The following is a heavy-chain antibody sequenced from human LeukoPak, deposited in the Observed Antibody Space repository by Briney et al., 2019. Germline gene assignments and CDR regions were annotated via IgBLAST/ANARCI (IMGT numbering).Heavy chain of an antibody. Sequence: GGSLRLSCAASGFTFSSYWMHWVRQAPGKGLVWVSRINSDGSSTSYADSVEGRFTISRDNAKNTLYLQMNSLRAEDTAVYYCARIYGSGSYYQLDYWGQGTLVTVSS. D-gene: IGHD3-10*01. CDR3: ARIYGSGSYYQLDY. V-gene: IGHV3-74*01. CDR1: GFTFSSYW. J-gene: IGHJ4*02. CDR2: INSDGSST.